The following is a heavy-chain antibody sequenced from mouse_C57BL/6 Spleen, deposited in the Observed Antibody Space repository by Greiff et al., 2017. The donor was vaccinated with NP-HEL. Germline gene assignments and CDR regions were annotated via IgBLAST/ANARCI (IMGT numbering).Heavy chain of an antibody. J-gene: IGHJ2*01. Sequence: EVQGVESGGDLVKPGGSLKLSCAASGFTFSSYGMSWVRQTPDKRLEWVATISSGGSYTYYPDSVKGRFTISRDNAKNTLYLQMSSLKSEDTAMYYCARKKLGAPFDYWGQGTTLTVSS. CDR2: ISSGGSYT. CDR3: ARKKLGAPFDY. D-gene: IGHD4-1*01. V-gene: IGHV5-6*01. CDR1: GFTFSSYG.